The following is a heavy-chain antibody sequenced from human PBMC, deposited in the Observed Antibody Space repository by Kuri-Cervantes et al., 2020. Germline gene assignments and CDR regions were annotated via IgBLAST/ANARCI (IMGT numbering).Heavy chain of an antibody. CDR3: ARSFFGVADV. V-gene: IGHV1-69*05. Sequence: SVKVSCKASGGTFSSYAISWVRQAPGQGLEWMGGIIPIFGTANYAQKFQGRVTMTRNTSISTAYMELSSLRSEDTAVYYCARSFFGVADVWGQGTTVTVSS. CDR1: GGTFSSYA. CDR2: IIPIFGTA. D-gene: IGHD3-10*01. J-gene: IGHJ6*02.